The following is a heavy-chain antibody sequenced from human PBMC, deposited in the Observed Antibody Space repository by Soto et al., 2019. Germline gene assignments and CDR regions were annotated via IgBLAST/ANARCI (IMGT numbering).Heavy chain of an antibody. D-gene: IGHD1-26*01. CDR1: ASIFKGHG. Sequence: GGSLRLSCAASASIFKGHGMHWVRQAPGKGLEWVAIIRFDGSDEHYGDSVEGRFTISRDNSKNMLYLQMNSLRVEDTAVYYCARDGVVATPFFGFLDYRGQGTLVTVSS. V-gene: IGHV3-33*08. CDR2: IRFDGSDE. CDR3: ARDGVVATPFFGFLDY. J-gene: IGHJ4*02.